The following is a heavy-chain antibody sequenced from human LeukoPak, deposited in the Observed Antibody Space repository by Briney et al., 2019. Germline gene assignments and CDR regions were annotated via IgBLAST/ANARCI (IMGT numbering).Heavy chain of an antibody. V-gene: IGHV4-30-2*01. J-gene: IGHJ2*01. CDR3: ARGLGYCSSTSCPGGGNWYFDL. Sequence: SETLSLTCAVSGGSISSGGYSWSWIRQPPGKGLEWIGYIYHSGSTYYNPSLKSRVTISVDRSKNQFSLKLSSVTPADTAVYYCARGLGYCSSTSCPGGGNWYFDLWGRGTLVTVSS. CDR1: GGSISSGGYS. CDR2: IYHSGST. D-gene: IGHD2-2*01.